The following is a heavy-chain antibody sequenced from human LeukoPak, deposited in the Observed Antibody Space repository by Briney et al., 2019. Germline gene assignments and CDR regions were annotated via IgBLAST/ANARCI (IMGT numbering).Heavy chain of an antibody. CDR1: GGSISSGSYY. J-gene: IGHJ3*02. V-gene: IGHV4-61*02. CDR2: IYTSGST. D-gene: IGHD1-26*01. CDR3: AREISGTLFDM. Sequence: SSQTLSLTCTVSGGSISSGSYYWSWIRQPAGKGLEWIGRIYTSGSTNYNPSLKSRVTISVDTSKNQFSLKLSSVTAADTSVYYCAREISGTLFDMWGQGTMVTVSS.